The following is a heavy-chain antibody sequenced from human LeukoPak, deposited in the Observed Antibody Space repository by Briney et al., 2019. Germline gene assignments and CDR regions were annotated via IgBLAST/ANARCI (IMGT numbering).Heavy chain of an antibody. D-gene: IGHD2-2*01. Sequence: GGSLRLSCAASGFTFSSYGMHWVRQAPGKGLEWVAFIRYDGSNKYYADSVKGRFTISRDNSKNTLYLQMNSLRAEDTAVYYCAKENIVVVPAAPNVNWFDPWGQGTLVTVSS. V-gene: IGHV3-30*02. CDR1: GFTFSSYG. J-gene: IGHJ5*02. CDR2: IRYDGSNK. CDR3: AKENIVVVPAAPNVNWFDP.